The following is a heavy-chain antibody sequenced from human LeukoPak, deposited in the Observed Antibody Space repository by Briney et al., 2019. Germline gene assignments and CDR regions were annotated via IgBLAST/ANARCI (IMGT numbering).Heavy chain of an antibody. D-gene: IGHD2-2*01. CDR3: ARALVPAAIGYYYYYMDV. CDR1: GYTFTSYY. Sequence: ASVKVSCKASGYTFTSYYMHWVRQAPGQGLEWMGIINPSGGSTSYAQKFQGRVTMTRDTSTSTVYMELSSLRSEDTAVYYCARALVPAAIGYYYYYMDVWGKGTTVTVSS. J-gene: IGHJ6*03. V-gene: IGHV1-46*01. CDR2: INPSGGST.